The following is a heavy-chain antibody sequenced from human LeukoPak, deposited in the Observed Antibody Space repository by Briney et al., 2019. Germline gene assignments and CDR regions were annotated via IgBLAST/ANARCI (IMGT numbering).Heavy chain of an antibody. CDR1: GFMFRSYG. V-gene: IGHV3-30*02. Sequence: PGGSLRLSCVASGFMFRSYGMHWVRQAPGKGLEWVAFIRYDGGMYYANSVKGRLAISRDNSQNTLYLQMNSLRPEDTAVYYCAKYLGQRELDYWGQGTLVTVSS. CDR2: IRYDGGM. D-gene: IGHD1-1*01. CDR3: AKYLGQRELDY. J-gene: IGHJ4*02.